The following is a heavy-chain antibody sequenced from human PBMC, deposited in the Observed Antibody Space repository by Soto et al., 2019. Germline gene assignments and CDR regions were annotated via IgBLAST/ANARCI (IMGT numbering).Heavy chain of an antibody. Sequence: GESLKISCKGSGYSFTSYWISWVRQMPGKGLEWMGRIDPSDSYTNYSPSFQGHVTISADKSISTAYLQWSSLKASDTAMYYCASTTVTTAYDGMDVWGQGTTVTVSS. CDR3: ASTTVTTAYDGMDV. D-gene: IGHD4-17*01. CDR2: IDPSDSYT. V-gene: IGHV5-10-1*01. J-gene: IGHJ6*02. CDR1: GYSFTSYW.